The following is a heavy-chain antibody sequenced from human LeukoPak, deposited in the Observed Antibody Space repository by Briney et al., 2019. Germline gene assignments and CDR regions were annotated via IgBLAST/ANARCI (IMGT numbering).Heavy chain of an antibody. CDR1: GYTFTGYY. Sequence: GASVKVSCKASGYTFTGYYMHWVRQAPGQGLEWMGWINPNSGGTNYAQKFQGRVTMTRDTSISTAYMELSRLRSDDTAVYYCARADRWEPSGFDYWGQGTLVIVSS. J-gene: IGHJ4*02. CDR3: ARADRWEPSGFDY. D-gene: IGHD1-26*01. V-gene: IGHV1-2*02. CDR2: INPNSGGT.